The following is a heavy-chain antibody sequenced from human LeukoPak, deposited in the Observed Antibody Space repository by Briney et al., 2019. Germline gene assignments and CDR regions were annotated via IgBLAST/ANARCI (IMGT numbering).Heavy chain of an antibody. CDR3: AKSSLGGDYGDYRPFDY. J-gene: IGHJ4*02. V-gene: IGHV3-30*18. Sequence: GGSLRLSCAASGFTFSSYGMHWVRQAPGKGLEWVAVISYDGSNKYYADSVKGRFTISRDNAKNSLYLQMNSLRAEDAAVYYCAKSSLGGDYGDYRPFDYWGQGTLVTV. D-gene: IGHD4-17*01. CDR2: ISYDGSNK. CDR1: GFTFSSYG.